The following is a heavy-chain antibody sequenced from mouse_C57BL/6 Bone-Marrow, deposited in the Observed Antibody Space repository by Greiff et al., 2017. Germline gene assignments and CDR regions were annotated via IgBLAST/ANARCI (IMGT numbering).Heavy chain of an antibody. CDR3: ARSYDYDDYTMDY. V-gene: IGHV1-64*01. CDR2: MHPNGGSP. D-gene: IGHD2-4*01. J-gene: IGHJ4*01. CDR1: GYTFTNYW. Sequence: QVQLQQSGAELVKPGASVKLSCKASGYTFTNYWMHWVKQRPGQGLEWIGMMHPNGGSPDYNEKFKSEATLSVDQSSRTAYMELSILTSEDSAVYYCARSYDYDDYTMDYWGQGTSVTVSS.